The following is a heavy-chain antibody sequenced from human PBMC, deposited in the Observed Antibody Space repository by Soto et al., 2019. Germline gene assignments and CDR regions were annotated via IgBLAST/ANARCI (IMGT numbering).Heavy chain of an antibody. V-gene: IGHV3-23*01. CDR3: AKGGDSDAFDI. CDR1: GFTFSSYA. J-gene: IGHJ3*02. D-gene: IGHD4-17*01. Sequence: EVQLLESGGGLVQPGGSLRLSCAASGFTFSSYAMSWVRQAPGKGLEWVSAISGSGGSTYYAHSVKGRFTISRDNSKNSLYLQMNGVRDEDTAVYYCAKGGDSDAFDIWGQGTMVTVSS. CDR2: ISGSGGST.